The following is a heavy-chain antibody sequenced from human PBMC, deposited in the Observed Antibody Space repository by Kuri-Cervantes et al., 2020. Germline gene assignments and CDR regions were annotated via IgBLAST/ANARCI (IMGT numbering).Heavy chain of an antibody. Sequence: GGSLRLSCAASGFTFSSYSMNWVRQAPGKGLEWVSYISTGSTTIYYADSVKGRFTISRHNSKNTLYLQMNSLRTEDTAVYYCARVRVVMYYYYTMDVWGKGTTVTVSS. CDR3: ARVRVVMYYYYTMDV. J-gene: IGHJ6*03. CDR1: GFTFSSYS. D-gene: IGHD3-22*01. CDR2: ISTGSTTI. V-gene: IGHV3-48*01.